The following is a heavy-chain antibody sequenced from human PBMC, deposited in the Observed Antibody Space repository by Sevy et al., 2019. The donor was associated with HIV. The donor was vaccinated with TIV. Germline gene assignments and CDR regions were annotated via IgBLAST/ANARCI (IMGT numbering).Heavy chain of an antibody. CDR3: VRGRDYGNFDF. CDR2: IWYDGTNK. J-gene: IGHJ4*02. Sequence: GGSLRLSCAASGFNFSIYGMHWVRQAPGKGLEWVALIWYDGTNKYYRDSVKGRFTISRDNSKNTLFLQTNSLRAEDTALYYCVRGRDYGNFDFWGQGTLVTVSS. D-gene: IGHD4-17*01. V-gene: IGHV3-33*01. CDR1: GFNFSIYG.